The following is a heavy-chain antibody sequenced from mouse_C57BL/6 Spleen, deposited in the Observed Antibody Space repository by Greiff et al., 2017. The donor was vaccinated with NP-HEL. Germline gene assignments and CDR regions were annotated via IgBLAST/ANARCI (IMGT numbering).Heavy chain of an antibody. CDR1: GYSFTGYY. V-gene: IGHV1-42*01. J-gene: IGHJ4*01. D-gene: IGHD2-1*01. Sequence: LVESGPELVKPGASVKISCKASGYSFTGYYMNWVKQSPEKSLEWIGEINPSTGGTTYNQKFKAKATLTVDKSSSTAYMQLKSLTSEDSAVYYCARSPIYYGNYYAMDYWGQGTSVTVSS. CDR3: ARSPIYYGNYYAMDY. CDR2: INPSTGGT.